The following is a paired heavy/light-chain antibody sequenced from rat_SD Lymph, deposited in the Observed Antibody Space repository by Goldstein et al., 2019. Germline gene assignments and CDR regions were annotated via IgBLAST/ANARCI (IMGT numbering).Heavy chain of an antibody. Sequence: EVQLVESGGGLVQPGRSLKLSCAASGFTFSNYDMAWVRQAPTKGLEWVASISTGGGNTYYRDSVKGRFTISRDNAKSTLYLQMDSLRSEDTATYYCARRGPHSSYIPYYVMDAWGQGASVTVSS. CDR1: GFTFSNYD. CDR3: ARRGPHSSYIPYYVMDA. CDR2: ISTGGGNT. V-gene: IGHV5S23*01. D-gene: IGHD1-2*01. J-gene: IGHJ4*01.
Light chain of an antibody. CDR2: SGS. CDR3: QQHNEYPLT. CDR1: KSISKY. V-gene: IGKV16S1*01. J-gene: IGKJ5*01. Sequence: DVQMTQSPSNLAASPGESVSINCKASKSISKYLAWYQQKPGKANKLLIYSGSTLQSGTPSRFSGSGSGTDFTLTIRNLEPEDFGLYYCQQHNEYPLTFGSGTKVEIK.